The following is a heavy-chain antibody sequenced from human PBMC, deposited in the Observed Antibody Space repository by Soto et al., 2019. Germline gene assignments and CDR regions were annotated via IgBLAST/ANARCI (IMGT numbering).Heavy chain of an antibody. Sequence: PGGSLRLSCAASGFTFGTYSMNWVRQAQGKGLEWVSDITGSGGSTYYADSVKGRFTISRDNSKNTLYLQMNSLRGDDTAVYYCVKYRSVGTRDWFDSWGQGTLVTVSS. CDR1: GFTFGTYS. J-gene: IGHJ5*01. CDR2: ITGSGGST. D-gene: IGHD1-1*01. CDR3: VKYRSVGTRDWFDS. V-gene: IGHV3-23*01.